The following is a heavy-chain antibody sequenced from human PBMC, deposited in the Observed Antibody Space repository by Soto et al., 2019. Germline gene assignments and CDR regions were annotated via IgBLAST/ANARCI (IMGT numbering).Heavy chain of an antibody. CDR1: GGTFSSYA. V-gene: IGHV1-69*12. D-gene: IGHD2-15*01. CDR3: ARGGIVVVVAATRYNWFDP. J-gene: IGHJ5*02. Sequence: QVQLVQSGAEVKKPGSSVKVSCKASGGTFSSYAISWVRQAPGQGLEWMGGIIPIFGTANTAQKFQGRVTIPADESTSTAYMELSSLRSEDTAVYYCARGGIVVVVAATRYNWFDPWGQGTLVTVSS. CDR2: IIPIFGTA.